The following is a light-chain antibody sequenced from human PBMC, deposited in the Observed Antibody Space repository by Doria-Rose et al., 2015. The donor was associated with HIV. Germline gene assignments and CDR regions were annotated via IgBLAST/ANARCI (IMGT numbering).Light chain of an antibody. J-gene: IGKJ1*01. V-gene: IGKV3-20*01. Sequence: TQTPGTLSLSPGERATLSCRASQSFSSTYLAWYQQKPGQAPSLLIYDGSTRATGVPDRFSASGSGTDFTLTINRLEPEDFALYYCHQYGTSWTFGQGTEVEI. CDR2: DGS. CDR1: QSFSSTY. CDR3: HQYGTSWT.